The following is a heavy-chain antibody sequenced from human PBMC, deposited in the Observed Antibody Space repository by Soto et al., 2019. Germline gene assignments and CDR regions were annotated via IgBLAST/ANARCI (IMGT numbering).Heavy chain of an antibody. V-gene: IGHV4-31*03. Sequence: SETLSLTCTVSGGSISSGGYYWSWIRQHPGEGLEWIGYIYYSGSTYYNPSLKSRVTISVDTSKNQFSLKLSSVTAADTAVYYCARSLTGGVAATFDYWGQGTLVTVSS. CDR2: IYYSGST. CDR3: ARSLTGGVAATFDY. CDR1: GGSISSGGYY. D-gene: IGHD2-15*01. J-gene: IGHJ4*02.